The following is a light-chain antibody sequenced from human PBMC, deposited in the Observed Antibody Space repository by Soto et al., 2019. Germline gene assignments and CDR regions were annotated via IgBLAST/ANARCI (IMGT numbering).Light chain of an antibody. J-gene: IGLJ1*01. CDR1: SSDVGSYNR. V-gene: IGLV2-18*02. Sequence: QSALTQPPSVSGSPGQSVTISCTGTSSDVGSYNRVSWYQQPPGTAPKLMIYEVSNRPSGVPDRFSGSKSGNTASLTISGLQAEDEADYYCSSYTSRSTHYVFGTGTKLT. CDR3: SSYTSRSTHYV. CDR2: EVS.